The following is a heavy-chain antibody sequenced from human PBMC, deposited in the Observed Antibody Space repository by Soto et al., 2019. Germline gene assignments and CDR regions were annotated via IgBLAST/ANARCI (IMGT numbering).Heavy chain of an antibody. CDR1: GYTFTSYG. D-gene: IGHD3-3*01. CDR2: ISAYNGNT. V-gene: IGHV1-18*01. J-gene: IGHJ5*02. Sequence: GASVKVSCKASGYTFTSYGISWVRQAPGQGLEWMGWISAYNGNTNYAQKIQGRVTMTTDTSTSTDYMEQRSLRSDDTAVYYCTRKGYYDFWSGPGWFDPWGQGTLVTVSS. CDR3: TRKGYYDFWSGPGWFDP.